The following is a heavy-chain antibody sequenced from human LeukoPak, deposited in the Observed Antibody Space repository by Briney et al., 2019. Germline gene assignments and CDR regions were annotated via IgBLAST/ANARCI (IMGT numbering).Heavy chain of an antibody. V-gene: IGHV3-7*01. CDR3: ARHDSSSWYGTYLYYYMDV. Sequence: GGSLGLSCAASGFTFSNYWMSWVRQAPGKGLEWVANINQDGSEKYYVDSVRGRFTISRDNAKNSLYLQMNSLRAEDTAVYYCARHDSSSWYGTYLYYYMDVWGTGTTVTVSS. J-gene: IGHJ6*03. D-gene: IGHD6-13*01. CDR1: GFTFSNYW. CDR2: INQDGSEK.